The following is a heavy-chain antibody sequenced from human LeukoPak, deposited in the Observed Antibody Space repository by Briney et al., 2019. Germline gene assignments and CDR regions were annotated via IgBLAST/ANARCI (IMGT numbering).Heavy chain of an antibody. V-gene: IGHV3-33*06. CDR3: AKLQSTVTPPL. Sequence: GGSLRLSCAASGFSFSNYVMNWVRQAPGKGLEWVAVIWDDRITKFYADSVKGRFTISRDNSKDTLYLEMNSLRVEDTAVYYCAKLQSTVTPPLWGQGTLVTVSS. D-gene: IGHD4-17*01. CDR1: GFSFSNYV. J-gene: IGHJ4*02. CDR2: IWDDRITK.